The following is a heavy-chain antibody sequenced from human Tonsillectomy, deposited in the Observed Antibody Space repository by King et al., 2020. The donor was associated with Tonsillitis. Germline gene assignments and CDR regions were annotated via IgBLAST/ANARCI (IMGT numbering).Heavy chain of an antibody. CDR3: ARGAVPGSYYAVYYFDY. CDR1: GFTFSSYW. J-gene: IGHJ4*02. CDR2: IQQDGSEK. D-gene: IGHD1-26*01. Sequence: QLVQSGGGLVQPGGSLRLSCAASGFTFSSYWMSWVRQAPGKGLEWVANIQQDGSEKYYVDSVKGRFTISRDNAKNSLYLQMNSLRAGDTAVYYCARGAVPGSYYAVYYFDYWGQGTLVTVSS. V-gene: IGHV3-7*03.